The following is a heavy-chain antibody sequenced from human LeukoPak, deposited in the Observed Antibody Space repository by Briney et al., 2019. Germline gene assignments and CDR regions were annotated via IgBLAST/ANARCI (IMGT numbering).Heavy chain of an antibody. Sequence: GGSLRLSCGASGFTFSNYAMSWVRQAPGKGLEWVSVISAGGGSTYYADSVKGRFNISRDRSKNTLYLQMNSLRSEDTAVYYCSKCDLWATMTTVGYFDYWGQGALVTVSS. J-gene: IGHJ4*02. V-gene: IGHV3-23*01. CDR2: ISAGGGST. CDR3: SKCDLWATMTTVGYFDY. CDR1: GFTFSNYA. D-gene: IGHD4-17*01.